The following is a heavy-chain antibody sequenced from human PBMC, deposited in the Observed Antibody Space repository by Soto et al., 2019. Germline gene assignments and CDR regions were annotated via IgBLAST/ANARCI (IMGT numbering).Heavy chain of an antibody. CDR1: GFSLTTSGVG. V-gene: IGHV2-5*02. CDR3: AHRVLRTVFGLVTTTAIYFDF. CDR2: IYWDDDK. D-gene: IGHD3-3*01. Sequence: QITLNESGPTQVKPRQTLTLTCNFSGFSLTTSGVGVGWIRQSPGKAPEWLALIYWDDDKRYSPSLKSRLTITKDTSKNQVVLTRADLDPADTATYYCAHRVLRTVFGLVTTTAIYFDFWGQGTPVAVSS. J-gene: IGHJ4*02.